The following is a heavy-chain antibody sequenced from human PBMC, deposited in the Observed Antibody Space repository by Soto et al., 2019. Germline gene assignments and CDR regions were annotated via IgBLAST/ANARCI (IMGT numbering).Heavy chain of an antibody. CDR3: TTGSLGYCSSTSCYENDYYYYGMDV. D-gene: IGHD2-2*01. CDR1: GFTFSNAW. V-gene: IGHV3-15*07. J-gene: IGHJ6*02. Sequence: EVQLVESGGGLVKPGGSLRLSCAASGFTFSNAWMNWVRQAPGKGLEWVGRIKSKTDGGTTDYAAPVKGRFTISRDDSKNTLYLQMNSLKTEDTAVYYCTTGSLGYCSSTSCYENDYYYYGMDVWGQGTTVTVSS. CDR2: IKSKTDGGTT.